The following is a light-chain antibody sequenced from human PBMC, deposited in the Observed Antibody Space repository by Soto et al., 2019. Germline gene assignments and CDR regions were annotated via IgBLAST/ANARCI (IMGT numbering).Light chain of an antibody. CDR1: SSDIGGYNY. CDR3: SSYTSSSTLV. V-gene: IGLV2-14*01. J-gene: IGLJ1*01. Sequence: CVLTQPASVSGSAGQSITISCTGSSSDIGGYNYVSWYQQHPVKAPKLMIYDVSNRPSGVSYRFSGSKSGNTASLTISGLQAEDEADYYCSSYTSSSTLVFGTGTKVTVL. CDR2: DVS.